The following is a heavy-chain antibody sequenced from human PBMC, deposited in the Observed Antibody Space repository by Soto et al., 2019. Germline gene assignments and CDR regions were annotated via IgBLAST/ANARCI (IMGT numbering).Heavy chain of an antibody. D-gene: IGHD2-2*03. Sequence: SETLSLTCTVSGGSISNYYWSWIRQPPGKGLEWIEYIYYSGSTNYNPSLLSRVTISVDTSMKEFSLRLSSVTAADTAVYYCARLNGYCVSTGCHGYYGMDVWGQGTTVTVSS. V-gene: IGHV4-59*08. CDR1: GGSISNYY. CDR3: ARLNGYCVSTGCHGYYGMDV. J-gene: IGHJ6*02. CDR2: IYYSGST.